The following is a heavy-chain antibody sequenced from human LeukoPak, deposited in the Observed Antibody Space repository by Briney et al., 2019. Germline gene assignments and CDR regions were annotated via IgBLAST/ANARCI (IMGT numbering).Heavy chain of an antibody. CDR2: MNPNSGNT. J-gene: IGHJ6*02. Sequence: ASVKVSCKASGYTFTSYDINWVRQATGQGLEWMGWMNPNSGNTGYAQKFLGRVTMTRNTSISTAYMELSSLRSEDTAVYYCARRLELPYYYYGMDVWGQGTTVTVSS. V-gene: IGHV1-8*01. CDR3: ARRLELPYYYYGMDV. CDR1: GYTFTSYD. D-gene: IGHD3-10*01.